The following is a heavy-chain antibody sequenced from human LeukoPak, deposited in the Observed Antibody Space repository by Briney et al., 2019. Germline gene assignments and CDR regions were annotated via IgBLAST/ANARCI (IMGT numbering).Heavy chain of an antibody. Sequence: PSEALSLTCTVSGESITYYYWSWIRQPAGKGLEWIGRIYSSGSTNYNPSLKSRVTMSLGTSKKQFSLKLTSVTAADTAVYYCARHKGGYTVYYFDYWGQGTLVTVSS. V-gene: IGHV4-4*07. CDR3: ARHKGGYTVYYFDY. CDR1: GESITYYY. D-gene: IGHD5-12*01. J-gene: IGHJ4*02. CDR2: IYSSGST.